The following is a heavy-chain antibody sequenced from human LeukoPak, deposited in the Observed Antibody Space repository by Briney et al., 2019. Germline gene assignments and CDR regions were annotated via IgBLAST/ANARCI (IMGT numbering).Heavy chain of an antibody. CDR1: GGTFSSYA. CDR3: ARDLYSSSPAPAEYYYYMDV. CDR2: IIPIFGTA. D-gene: IGHD6-6*01. J-gene: IGHJ6*03. V-gene: IGHV1-69*13. Sequence: SVKVSCKASGGTFSSYAISWVRQAPGQGLEWMGGIIPIFGTANYAQKFQGRVTITADESTSTAYMELSSLRSEDTAVYYCARDLYSSSPAPAEYYYYMDVWGKGTTVTVSS.